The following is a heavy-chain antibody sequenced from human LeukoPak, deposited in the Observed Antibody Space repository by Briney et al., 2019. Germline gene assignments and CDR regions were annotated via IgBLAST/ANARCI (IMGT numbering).Heavy chain of an antibody. CDR2: ISSSGSTI. CDR3: ARAAAAGTIFDY. V-gene: IGHV3-48*04. Sequence: GGSLRLSCAASGFTFSSYGMNWVRQAPGKGLEWVSYISSSGSTIYYADSVKGRFTISRDNAKNSLYLQMNSLRAEDTAVYYCARAAAAGTIFDYWGQGTLVTGSS. D-gene: IGHD6-13*01. CDR1: GFTFSSYG. J-gene: IGHJ4*02.